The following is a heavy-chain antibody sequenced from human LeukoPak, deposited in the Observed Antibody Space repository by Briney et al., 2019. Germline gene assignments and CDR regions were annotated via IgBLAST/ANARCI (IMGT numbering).Heavy chain of an antibody. D-gene: IGHD6-13*01. CDR2: ISSSSGYI. V-gene: IGHV3-21*01. J-gene: IGHJ4*02. CDR1: GFTFSSYS. CDR3: AREVAAAANDY. Sequence: GGSLRLSCAASGFTFSSYSMNWVRQAPGKGLEWVSSISSSSGYIYYADSVKGRFTISRDNAKNSLYLQMNSLRAEDTAVYYCAREVAAAANDYWGQGTLVTVSS.